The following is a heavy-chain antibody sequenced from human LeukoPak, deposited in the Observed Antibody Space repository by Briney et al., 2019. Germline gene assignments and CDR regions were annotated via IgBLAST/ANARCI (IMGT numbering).Heavy chain of an antibody. CDR1: GYTFTSYG. CDR3: ARDSGYSGSYYLGY. Sequence: ASVTVSCKASGYTFTSYGISWVRQAPGQGLEWMGWTSTYNGYTNYAQKLQGRVTMTTDTSTSTAYMELRSLRSDDTAMYYCARDSGYSGSYYLGYWGQGTLVTVSS. CDR2: TSTYNGYT. D-gene: IGHD1-26*01. V-gene: IGHV1-18*01. J-gene: IGHJ4*02.